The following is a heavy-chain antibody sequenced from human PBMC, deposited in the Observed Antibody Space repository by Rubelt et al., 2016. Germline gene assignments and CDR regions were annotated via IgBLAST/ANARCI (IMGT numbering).Heavy chain of an antibody. D-gene: IGHD2-15*01. CDR2: LNSDGGHT. CDR3: ARDLLF. J-gene: IGHJ4*02. V-gene: IGHV3-74*01. CDR1: GFTFSTYW. Sequence: EVQLVESGGGLVQPGGSLRLSCVASGFTFSTYWMHWVRQAPGRGLVWVSRLNSDGGHTIYADSVRGRFTSSRDNSMNTLYLQMNSLRAEDTAVYYCARDLLFGGQGTLVTVSS.